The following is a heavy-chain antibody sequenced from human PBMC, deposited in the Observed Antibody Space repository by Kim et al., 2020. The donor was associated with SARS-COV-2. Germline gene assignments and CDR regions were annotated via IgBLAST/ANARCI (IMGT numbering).Heavy chain of an antibody. Sequence: ADSVKGRFTISRDNAKKSLYLQMNSLRAEDTAIYYCTREGAKYPYDAFDIWGQGTMVTVSS. J-gene: IGHJ3*02. D-gene: IGHD2-2*01. V-gene: IGHV3-48*03. CDR3: TREGAKYPYDAFDI.